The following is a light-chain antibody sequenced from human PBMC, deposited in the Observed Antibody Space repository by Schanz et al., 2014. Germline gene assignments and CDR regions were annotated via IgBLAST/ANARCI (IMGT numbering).Light chain of an antibody. CDR2: DVG. CDR1: SSDIGNYDY. CDR3: SSYTSSSPRVV. V-gene: IGLV2-14*03. J-gene: IGLJ2*01. Sequence: QSALTQPASVSGSPGQSITISCTGTSSDIGNYDYVSWYRQHPGKAPKLIIYDVGDRPSGVSNRFSGSKSGNTASLTISGLQAEDEADYYCSSYTSSSPRVVFGGGTKLTVL.